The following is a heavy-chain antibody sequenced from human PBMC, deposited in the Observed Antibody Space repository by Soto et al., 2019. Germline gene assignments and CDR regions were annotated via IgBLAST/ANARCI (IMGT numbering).Heavy chain of an antibody. J-gene: IGHJ4*02. V-gene: IGHV1-3*01. CDR2: INAGNGNT. D-gene: IGHD6-13*01. Sequence: ASVKVSCKASGYTFTTYAMHWLRQAPGQRLEWMGWINAGNGNTKYSQKFQGRVTITRDTSASTAYMELSSLRSEDTAVYYCAREGIVAPYYFDYWGQGTLVTVSS. CDR3: AREGIVAPYYFDY. CDR1: GYTFTTYA.